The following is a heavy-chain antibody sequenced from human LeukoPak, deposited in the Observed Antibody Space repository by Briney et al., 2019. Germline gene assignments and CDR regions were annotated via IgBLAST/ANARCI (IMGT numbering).Heavy chain of an antibody. J-gene: IGHJ4*02. Sequence: SETLSLTCTVSGGSISSGGYYWGWIRQHPGKGLEWIGYIYYSGSTYYNPSLKSRVTISVDTSKNQFSLKLSSVTAADTAVYYCASLIMYYYDSSGYTYWGQGTLVTVS. D-gene: IGHD3-22*01. CDR2: IYYSGST. V-gene: IGHV4-31*03. CDR1: GGSISSGGYY. CDR3: ASLIMYYYDSSGYTY.